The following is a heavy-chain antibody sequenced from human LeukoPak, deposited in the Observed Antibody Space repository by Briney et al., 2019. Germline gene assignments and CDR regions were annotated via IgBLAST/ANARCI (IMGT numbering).Heavy chain of an antibody. CDR2: INRDGSTT. CDR3: ARDPIVVDSYFDY. D-gene: IGHD3-22*01. Sequence: PGGSLRLSCAASESTFSKFWMHWVRQAPGKGLVWVSGINRDGSTTTYADSVKGRFTVSRDNAKNTLYLQMNSLRAEDTAVYYCARDPIVVDSYFDYWGQGTLVTVSS. V-gene: IGHV3-74*03. CDR1: ESTFSKFW. J-gene: IGHJ4*02.